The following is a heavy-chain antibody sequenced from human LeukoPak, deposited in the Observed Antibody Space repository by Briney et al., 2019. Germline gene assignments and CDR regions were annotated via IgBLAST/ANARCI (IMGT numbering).Heavy chain of an antibody. J-gene: IGHJ6*02. CDR1: GFTFSSYA. D-gene: IGHD6-13*01. CDR3: AKSLGGSSWYLSRDYYYGMDV. Sequence: PGGSLRLSCAASGFTFSSYAMSWVRQAPGKGLEWVSVISGSAGSTYYADSVKGRFTISRDNSKNTLYLQMNSLRAEDTAVFYCAKSLGGSSWYLSRDYYYGMDVWGQGTTVTVSS. CDR2: ISGSAGST. V-gene: IGHV3-23*01.